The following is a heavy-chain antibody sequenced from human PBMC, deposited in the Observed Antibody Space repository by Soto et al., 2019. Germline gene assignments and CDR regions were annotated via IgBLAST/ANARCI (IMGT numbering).Heavy chain of an antibody. Sequence: QVQLVESGGGVVQPGRSLRLSCAASGFTFSSYGMHWVRQAPGKGLEWVAVISFDGSNKLYADSVKGRFTISRDNSKNTLYLEMNSLRPDDTAVYYCAKTTLAVAGHFDYWGQGTLVTVSS. J-gene: IGHJ4*02. CDR2: ISFDGSNK. D-gene: IGHD6-19*01. CDR3: AKTTLAVAGHFDY. CDR1: GFTFSSYG. V-gene: IGHV3-30*18.